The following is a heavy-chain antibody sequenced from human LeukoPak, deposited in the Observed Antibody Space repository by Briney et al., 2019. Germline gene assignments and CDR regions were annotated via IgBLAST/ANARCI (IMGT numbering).Heavy chain of an antibody. CDR1: GGSISSGSYY. V-gene: IGHV4-61*02. Sequence: SETLSLTCTVSGGSISSGSYYWSWIRQPAGKGPEWFGRIYTSGSTNYNPSLKSRVTISVDTSKNQFSLKLSSVTAADTAVYYCVRQGSSSWYKAFDIWGQGTMVTVSS. CDR2: IYTSGST. D-gene: IGHD6-13*01. J-gene: IGHJ3*02. CDR3: VRQGSSSWYKAFDI.